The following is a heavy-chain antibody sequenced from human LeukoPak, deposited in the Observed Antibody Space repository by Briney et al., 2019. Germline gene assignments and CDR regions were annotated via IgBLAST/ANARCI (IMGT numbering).Heavy chain of an antibody. CDR1: GFIIFKSW. V-gene: IGHV3-7*01. CDR3: ARVAGEASGYHPFDI. Sequence: GGFLRLSCAASGFIIFKSWMTWVRQAPGKGLEWVAIIKQDASETYYLDSVKGRFTISRDNAKNSIYLHMTRLRVEDTAVYYCARVAGEASGYHPFDIWGQGTMVTASS. CDR2: IKQDASET. J-gene: IGHJ3*02. D-gene: IGHD3-22*01.